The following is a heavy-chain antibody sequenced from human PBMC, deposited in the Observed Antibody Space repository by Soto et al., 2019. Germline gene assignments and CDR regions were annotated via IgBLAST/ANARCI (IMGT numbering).Heavy chain of an antibody. Sequence: EVQLVESGGGLVQPGGSLRLSCAASGFTFNNFWMYWVRQTPEKGLVWVSGINSDGTTTIYADSVKGRFTISRDNANNTLYLQMNSLTVEDTAIYYCVRDIRWGQGTLVTVSS. CDR1: GFTFNNFW. CDR2: INSDGTTT. V-gene: IGHV3-74*01. J-gene: IGHJ4*02. CDR3: VRDIR.